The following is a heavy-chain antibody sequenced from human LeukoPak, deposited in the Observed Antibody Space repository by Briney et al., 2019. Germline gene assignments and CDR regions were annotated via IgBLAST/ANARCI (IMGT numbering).Heavy chain of an antibody. CDR2: ISAYNGNT. CDR1: GYTFTSYG. Sequence: GASVKVSCKASGYTFTSYGISWVRQAPGQGLEWMGWISAYNGNTNYAQKLQGRITITTDTSTSTAYMELRSLRSDDTAVYYCARVGPYIVVVPAAFDYWGQGTLVTVSS. V-gene: IGHV1-18*04. J-gene: IGHJ4*02. CDR3: ARVGPYIVVVPAAFDY. D-gene: IGHD2-2*01.